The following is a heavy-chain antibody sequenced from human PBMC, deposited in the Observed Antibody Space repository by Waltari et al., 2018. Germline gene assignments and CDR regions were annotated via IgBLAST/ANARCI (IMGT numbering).Heavy chain of an antibody. V-gene: IGHV1-2*06. J-gene: IGHJ6*02. CDR3: ARDPDSGSYYRYYYYGMDV. CDR1: GYTFTGYY. CDR2: SNPNSGGT. D-gene: IGHD1-26*01. Sequence: QVQLVQSGAEVKKPGASVKVSCKASGYTFTGYYMHWVRQAPGQGLEWMGRSNPNSGGTNYAQKFQGRVTRTRDTSISTAYMELSRLRSDDTAVYYCARDPDSGSYYRYYYYGMDVWGQGTTVTVSS.